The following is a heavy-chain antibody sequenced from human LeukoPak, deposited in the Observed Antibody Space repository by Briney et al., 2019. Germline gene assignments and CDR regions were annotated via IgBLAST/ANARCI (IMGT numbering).Heavy chain of an antibody. J-gene: IGHJ5*02. D-gene: IGHD3-3*01. Sequence: SVKVSCKASGYTFTGYYMHWVRQAPGQGLKWMGGIIPIFGTANYAQKFQGRVTITADESTSTAYMELSSLRSEDTAVYYCASLLAWGQGTLVTVSS. V-gene: IGHV1-69*13. CDR3: ASLLA. CDR1: GYTFTGYY. CDR2: IIPIFGTA.